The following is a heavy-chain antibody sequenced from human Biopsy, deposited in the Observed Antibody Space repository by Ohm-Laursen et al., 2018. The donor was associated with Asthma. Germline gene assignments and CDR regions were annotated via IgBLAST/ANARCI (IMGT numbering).Heavy chain of an antibody. CDR1: GFSFSNYG. J-gene: IGHJ6*02. V-gene: IGHV3-30*03. CDR3: ATCEVGYYHYGMDV. CDR2: ISSDGSHE. D-gene: IGHD1-26*01. Sequence: SLRLSCAASGFSFSNYGMHWVRQAPGKGLEWVALISSDGSHEFYADSVKGRFTISRDNSKNTMYLHMSSLRGEDTAVYYCATCEVGYYHYGMDVWGQGTMVIVSS.